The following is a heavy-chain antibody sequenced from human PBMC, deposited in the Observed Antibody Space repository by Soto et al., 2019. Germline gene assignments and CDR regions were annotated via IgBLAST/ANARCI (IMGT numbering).Heavy chain of an antibody. Sequence: ASVKVSCKVSGYTLTELSMHWVRQAPGKELEWMGGFDPEDGETIYAQKFQGRVTMTEDTSTDTAYMELSSLRSEDTAVYYCATVSIAAAGALYYFDYWGQGTLVTVSS. CDR3: ATVSIAAAGALYYFDY. D-gene: IGHD6-13*01. V-gene: IGHV1-24*01. CDR2: FDPEDGET. CDR1: GYTLTELS. J-gene: IGHJ4*02.